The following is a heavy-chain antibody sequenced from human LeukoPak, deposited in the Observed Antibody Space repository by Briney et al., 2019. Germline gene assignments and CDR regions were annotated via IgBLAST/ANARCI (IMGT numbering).Heavy chain of an antibody. CDR2: VYHSGGGNK. CDR3: ARDIVVVVAATGYNWFDP. V-gene: IGHV4-4*02. CDR1: GGSLSTTSW. J-gene: IGHJ5*02. Sequence: SETLSLTCAVSGGSLSTTSWWVWLRQPPGKGLEWIGEVYHSGGGNKNYNPSLKSRATISIDTSRNQFSLKLSSVTAADTAVYYCARDIVVVVAATGYNWFDPWGQGTLVTVSS. D-gene: IGHD2-15*01.